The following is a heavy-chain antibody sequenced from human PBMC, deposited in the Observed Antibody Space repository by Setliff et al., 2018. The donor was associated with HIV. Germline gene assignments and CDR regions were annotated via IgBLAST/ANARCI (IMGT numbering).Heavy chain of an antibody. CDR3: ARRAVAGVGDAFDI. CDR2: INPNSGGT. Sequence: GASVKVSCKASGYTFTDYYMHWVRQAPGQGLEWMGRINPNSGGTNYAQKFQGRVTMTRDTSISTAYMELSRLRSDDTAVYYCARRAVAGVGDAFDIWGQGTMVTVS. CDR1: GYTFTDYY. V-gene: IGHV1-2*06. D-gene: IGHD6-19*01. J-gene: IGHJ3*02.